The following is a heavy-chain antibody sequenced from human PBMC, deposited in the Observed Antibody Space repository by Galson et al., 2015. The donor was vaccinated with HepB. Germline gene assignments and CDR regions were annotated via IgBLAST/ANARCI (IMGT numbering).Heavy chain of an antibody. CDR3: AKDDRHYDILTGYSRAGSASSFDY. J-gene: IGHJ4*02. D-gene: IGHD3-9*01. V-gene: IGHV3-30*02. CDR2: IRYDGSNK. CDR1: GFTFSSYG. Sequence: SLRLSCAASGFTFSSYGMHWVRQAPGKGLEWVAFIRYDGSNKYYADSVKGRFTISRDNSKNTLYLQMNSLRAEDTAVYYCAKDDRHYDILTGYSRAGSASSFDYWGQGTLVTVSS.